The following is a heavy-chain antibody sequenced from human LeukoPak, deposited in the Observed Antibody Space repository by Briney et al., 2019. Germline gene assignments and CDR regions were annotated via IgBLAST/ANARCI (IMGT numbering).Heavy chain of an antibody. CDR3: AKETYSSGWYPYFDY. V-gene: IGHV3-23*01. CDR1: GFTFSSYT. Sequence: GGSLRLSCVASGFTFSSYTMSWVRQAPGKGLEWVSGISGSGGSTYYADSVKGRFTISRDNSKNTLFLQMNSLRAEDTAVYYCAKETYSSGWYPYFDYWGQGTLVTVSS. CDR2: ISGSGGST. D-gene: IGHD6-19*01. J-gene: IGHJ4*02.